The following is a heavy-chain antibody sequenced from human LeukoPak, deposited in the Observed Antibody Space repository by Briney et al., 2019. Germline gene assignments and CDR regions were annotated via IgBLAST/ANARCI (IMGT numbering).Heavy chain of an antibody. CDR3: ARKSMTILSDFIDV. J-gene: IGHJ6*03. CDR2: ISSSGTI. CDR1: GGSISSANFY. D-gene: IGHD3-3*01. V-gene: IGHV4-61*02. Sequence: SETLSLTCTVSGGSISSANFYWSWIRQPAGKGLEWLGRISSSGTINYNPSLRSRVTVSVDTSKNQLSLKVSSVTAADTAIYYCARKSMTILSDFIDVWGKGTSVIVSS.